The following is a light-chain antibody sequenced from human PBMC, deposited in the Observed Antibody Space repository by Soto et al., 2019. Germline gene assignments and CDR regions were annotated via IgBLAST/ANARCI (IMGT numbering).Light chain of an antibody. J-gene: IGKJ2*01. CDR3: QQYGSSPLYT. V-gene: IGKV3-20*01. Sequence: EIVLTQSPGPLSLSPGERATLSCRASQSVSSSYLAWYQQKPGQAPRLLIYGASSRATGIPDRFSGSGSGTDFTLTISRLEPGDFAVYYCQQYGSSPLYTFGQGTKLEIK. CDR1: QSVSSSY. CDR2: GAS.